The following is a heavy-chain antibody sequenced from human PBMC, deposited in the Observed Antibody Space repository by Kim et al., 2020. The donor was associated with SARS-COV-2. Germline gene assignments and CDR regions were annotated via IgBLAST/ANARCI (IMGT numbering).Heavy chain of an antibody. CDR3: AGPYFYGSGSPPDY. D-gene: IGHD3-10*01. Sequence: GGSLRLSCAASGFTFSTYWMHWVRQAPGKGLVWVSRINSDGSTTRYADSVKGRFTISRDNAKNTLYLQMNSLRAEDTAVYYCAGPYFYGSGSPPDYWGQGTLVTVSS. CDR2: INSDGSTT. V-gene: IGHV3-74*01. CDR1: GFTFSTYW. J-gene: IGHJ4*02.